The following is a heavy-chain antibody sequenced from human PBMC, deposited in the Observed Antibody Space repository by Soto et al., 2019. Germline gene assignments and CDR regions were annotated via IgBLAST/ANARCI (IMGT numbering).Heavy chain of an antibody. CDR1: GYTFTSYD. J-gene: IGHJ5*02. V-gene: IGHV1-8*01. Sequence: QVQLVQSGAEVKKPGASVKVSCKTSGYTFTSYDINWVRQASGQGLEWMGWMHPIRGNTAYAQKFQGRCTMNRSTSVSTADMELSSLRSEATAVYYCARVEYSYGLGLFDPWGQGTLVTVSS. CDR3: ARVEYSYGLGLFDP. CDR2: MHPIRGNT. D-gene: IGHD5-18*01.